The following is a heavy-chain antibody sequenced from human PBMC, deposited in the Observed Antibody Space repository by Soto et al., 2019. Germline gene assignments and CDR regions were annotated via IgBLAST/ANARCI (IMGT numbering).Heavy chain of an antibody. CDR1: GFTFDDYA. CDR2: ISWNSGSI. CDR3: ASDLVGASDSYGLDV. V-gene: IGHV3-9*01. D-gene: IGHD1-26*01. J-gene: IGHJ6*02. Sequence: GGSLRLSCAASGFTFDDYAMHWVRQAPGKGLEWVSGISWNSGSIGYAGSVRGRFIISRDNSKNRLYLQMNSLRAEDTAVYYCASDLVGASDSYGLDVWGQGTPVTVSS.